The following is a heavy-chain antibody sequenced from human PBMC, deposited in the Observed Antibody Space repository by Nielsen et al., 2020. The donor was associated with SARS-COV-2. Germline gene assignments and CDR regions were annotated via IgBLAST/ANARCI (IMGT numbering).Heavy chain of an antibody. D-gene: IGHD3-10*01. CDR2: ITASGDYT. Sequence: GGSLRLSCAASGFTFTSYAMAWVRQAPGKGLEWVSTITASGDYTYYADSVKGRFTISRDISQNTLYLQMNSLRAEDTAVYYCAKRSGYSSGSILYWGQGTLVTVSS. CDR3: AKRSGYSSGSILY. V-gene: IGHV3-23*01. CDR1: GFTFTSYA. J-gene: IGHJ4*02.